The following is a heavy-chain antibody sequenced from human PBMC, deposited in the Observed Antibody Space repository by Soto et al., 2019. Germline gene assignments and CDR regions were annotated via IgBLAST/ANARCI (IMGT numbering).Heavy chain of an antibody. CDR2: ISWDGGST. V-gene: IGHV3-43*01. Sequence: HPGGSLRLSCAASGFTFDDYTMHWVRQAPGKGLEWVSLISWDGGSTYYADSVKGRSTISRDNSKNSLYLQMNSLRTEDTALYYCAKDIDSTRRSIGAYGMDVWGQGTTVTVSS. CDR3: AKDIDSTRRSIGAYGMDV. J-gene: IGHJ6*02. CDR1: GFTFDDYT. D-gene: IGHD3-10*01.